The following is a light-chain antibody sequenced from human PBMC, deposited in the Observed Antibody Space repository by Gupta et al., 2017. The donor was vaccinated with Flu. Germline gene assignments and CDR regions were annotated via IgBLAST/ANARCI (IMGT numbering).Light chain of an antibody. CDR1: QSVSSY. J-gene: IGKJ4*01. V-gene: IGKV3-11*01. Sequence: DIVLTQSPATLSLSPGARATLSCRASQSVSSYLAWYQQKPGQAPRLLIYDTSNRATGIPARFSGSGSGTDFTLTISSLEPEDVAVYYCQQRSNRRLTFGRGTKVDIK. CDR2: DTS. CDR3: QQRSNRRLT.